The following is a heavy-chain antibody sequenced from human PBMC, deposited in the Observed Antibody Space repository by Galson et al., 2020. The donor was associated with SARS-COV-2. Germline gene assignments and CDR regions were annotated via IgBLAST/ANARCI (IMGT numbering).Heavy chain of an antibody. Sequence: SETLSLTCAVYGGSFNGYYWTWIRQPPGKGLEWIVEINHSGTTKYNPSLKSRVTISVDTSKNQFSLKLRSVTAADTAVYYCARPNWCSSASCYAEYFQQWGQGTLVTVSS. CDR1: GGSFNGYY. J-gene: IGHJ1*01. D-gene: IGHD2-2*01. CDR2: INHSGTT. V-gene: IGHV4-34*01. CDR3: ARPNWCSSASCYAEYFQQ.